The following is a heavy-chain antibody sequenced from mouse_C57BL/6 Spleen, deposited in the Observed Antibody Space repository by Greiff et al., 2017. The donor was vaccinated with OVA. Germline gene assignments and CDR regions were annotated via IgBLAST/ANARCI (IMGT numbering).Heavy chain of an antibody. D-gene: IGHD2-4*01. CDR1: GYTFTSYW. CDR3: AIGEDYDPLWAMDY. CDR2: IHPSDSDT. V-gene: IGHV1-74*01. Sequence: QVHVKQPGAELVKPGASVKVSCKASGYTFTSYWMHWVKQRPGQGLEWIGRIHPSDSDTNYNQKFKGKATLTVDKSSSTAYMQLISLTAEDSSVYYSAIGEDYDPLWAMDYWGQGTSVTVSS. J-gene: IGHJ4*01.